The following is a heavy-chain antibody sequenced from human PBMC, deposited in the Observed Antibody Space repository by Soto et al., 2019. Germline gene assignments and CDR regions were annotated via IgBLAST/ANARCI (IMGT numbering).Heavy chain of an antibody. Sequence: EASVKVSCKASGYTFTGYYFHWVRQAPGQGLEWMGWISPNSGRTNYAQKLKGRVTMTRDTSISTAYMELRRLRSDDTAVYFCARACGSGSYGYYYGIDVWGQGTTVTVSS. D-gene: IGHD3-10*01. V-gene: IGHV1-2*02. CDR2: ISPNSGRT. CDR3: ARACGSGSYGYYYGIDV. J-gene: IGHJ6*02. CDR1: GYTFTGYY.